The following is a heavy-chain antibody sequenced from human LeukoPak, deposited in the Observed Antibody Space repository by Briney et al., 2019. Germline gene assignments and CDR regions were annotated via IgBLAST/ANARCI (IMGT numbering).Heavy chain of an antibody. D-gene: IGHD2-15*01. CDR1: GYTFTSYD. CDR2: MNPNSGNT. Sequence: ASVRVSCKASGYTFTSYDINWVRQATGQGLEWMGWMNPNSGNTGYARKFQGRVTMTRNTSISTAYMELSSLRSEDTAVYYCARRPSLVVVAATLDYWGQGTLVTVSS. J-gene: IGHJ4*02. CDR3: ARRPSLVVVAATLDY. V-gene: IGHV1-8*01.